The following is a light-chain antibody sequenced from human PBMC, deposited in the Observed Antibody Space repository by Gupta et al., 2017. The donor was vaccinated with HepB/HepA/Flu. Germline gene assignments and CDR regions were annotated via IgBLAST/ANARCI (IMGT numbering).Light chain of an antibody. CDR2: DVS. J-gene: IGKJ2*01. Sequence: DVVLTQSPLSLPVTLGQSASISCRSSQSLVHRHGSVWLSWFQQRPGQSPRRLIYDVSNRDSGVPARFSGSGYGTDFTLEINKVEADDVGVYYCRQHNYCPHTFGQGTKIEV. V-gene: IGKV2-30*02. CDR3: RQHNYCPHT. CDR1: QSLVHRHGSVW.